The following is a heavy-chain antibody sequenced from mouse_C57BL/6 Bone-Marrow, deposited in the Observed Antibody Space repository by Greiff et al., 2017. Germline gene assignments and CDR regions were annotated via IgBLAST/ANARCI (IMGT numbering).Heavy chain of an antibody. D-gene: IGHD2-1*01. V-gene: IGHV6-3*01. CDR1: GFTFSNYW. CDR2: IRLKSDNYAT. J-gene: IGHJ1*03. CDR3: TKAGNPWYFDV. Sequence: EVKLQESGGGLVQPGGSMKLSCVASGFTFSNYWMNWVRQSPEKGLEWVAQIRLKSDNYATHYAESVKGRFTISRDDSKSSVYLQMNNLRAEDTGIYYCTKAGNPWYFDVWGTGTTVTVSS.